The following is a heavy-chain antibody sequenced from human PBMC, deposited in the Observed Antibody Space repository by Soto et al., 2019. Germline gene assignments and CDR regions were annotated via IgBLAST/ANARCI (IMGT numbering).Heavy chain of an antibody. J-gene: IGHJ4*02. CDR3: ASHTSGYVEPLFDY. CDR1: GGSISSYY. Sequence: SETLSLTCTVSGGSISSYYWSWIRQPPGKGLEWIGYIYYSGSTNYNPSLKSRVTISVDTSKNQFSLKLSSVTAADTAVYHCASHTSGYVEPLFDYWGQGTLVTVSS. D-gene: IGHD5-12*01. V-gene: IGHV4-59*01. CDR2: IYYSGST.